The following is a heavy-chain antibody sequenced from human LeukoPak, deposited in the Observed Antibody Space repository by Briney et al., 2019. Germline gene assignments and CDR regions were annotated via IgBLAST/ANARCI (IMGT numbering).Heavy chain of an antibody. CDR3: AKDLGIVVVEDY. V-gene: IGHV3-23*01. CDR2: ISGSGGST. J-gene: IGHJ4*02. CDR1: GFIVSSKY. Sequence: GGSLRLSCAVSGFIVSSKYMSWVRQAPGKGLEWVSAISGSGGSTYYADSVKGRFTISRDNSKNTLYLQMNSLRAEDTAVYYCAKDLGIVVVEDYWGQGTLVTVSS. D-gene: IGHD3-22*01.